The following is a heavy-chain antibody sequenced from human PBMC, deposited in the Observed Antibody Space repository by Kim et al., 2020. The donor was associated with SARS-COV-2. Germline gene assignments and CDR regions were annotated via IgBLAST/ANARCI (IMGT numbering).Heavy chain of an antibody. D-gene: IGHD3-10*01. CDR1: GGSISSYY. V-gene: IGHV4-59*01. Sequence: SETLSLTCTVSGGSISSYYWSWIRQPPGKGLEWIGYIYYSGSTNYNPSLKSRVTISVDTSKNQFSLKLSSVTAADTAVYYCAGLDYGSGSNWFDPWGQGTLVTVSS. J-gene: IGHJ5*02. CDR3: AGLDYGSGSNWFDP. CDR2: IYYSGST.